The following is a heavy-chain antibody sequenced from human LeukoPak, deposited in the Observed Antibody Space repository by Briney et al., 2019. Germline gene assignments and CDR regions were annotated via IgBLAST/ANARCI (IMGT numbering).Heavy chain of an antibody. D-gene: IGHD3-16*02. Sequence: PGGSLRLSCAGSGFTFSSYGMHWVRQAPGKGLEWVAFIRYDGSNKYYADSVKGRFTISRDNSKNSLYLQMNSLRAEDTAVYYCASVHDYVWGSYRYFGYWGQGTLVTVSS. J-gene: IGHJ4*02. CDR1: GFTFSSYG. V-gene: IGHV3-30*02. CDR2: IRYDGSNK. CDR3: ASVHDYVWGSYRYFGY.